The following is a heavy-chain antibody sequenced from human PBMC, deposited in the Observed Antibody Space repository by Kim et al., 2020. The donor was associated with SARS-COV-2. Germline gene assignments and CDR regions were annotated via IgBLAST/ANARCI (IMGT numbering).Heavy chain of an antibody. Sequence: GGSLRLSCAASGFTFDDYAMHWVRQAPGKGLEWVSGISWNSGSIGYADSVKGRFTISRDNAKNSLYLQMNSLRAEDTALYYCAKDKGLVSNGMDVWGQGTXVT. CDR2: ISWNSGSI. CDR1: GFTFDDYA. D-gene: IGHD3-9*01. V-gene: IGHV3-9*01. CDR3: AKDKGLVSNGMDV. J-gene: IGHJ6*02.